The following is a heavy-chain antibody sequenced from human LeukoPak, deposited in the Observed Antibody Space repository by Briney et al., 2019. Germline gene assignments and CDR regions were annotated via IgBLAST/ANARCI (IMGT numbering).Heavy chain of an antibody. V-gene: IGHV3-73*01. Sequence: GGSLRLSCAASGFTFSGSAMHWVRQASGKGLEWVGRIRSKANSYATAYAASVKGRFTISRDDSKNTAYLQMNSLRAEDTAVYYCAKDQGEEYYDFWSGPFQHWGQGTLVTVSS. D-gene: IGHD3-3*01. J-gene: IGHJ1*01. CDR3: AKDQGEEYYDFWSGPFQH. CDR2: IRSKANSYAT. CDR1: GFTFSGSA.